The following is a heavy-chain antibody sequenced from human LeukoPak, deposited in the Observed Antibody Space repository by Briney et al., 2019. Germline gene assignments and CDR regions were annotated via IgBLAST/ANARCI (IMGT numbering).Heavy chain of an antibody. CDR1: GGNFNTFA. Sequence: SVRVSCKASGGNFNTFAISWVRQAPGQGLEWMGGIIPVFGKAIYAQKFQGRVTITRDTSASTAYMELSSLRSEDTAVYYCARENYGSGSYYLDYWGQGTLVTVSP. J-gene: IGHJ4*02. CDR2: IIPVFGKA. CDR3: ARENYGSGSYYLDY. D-gene: IGHD3-10*01. V-gene: IGHV1-69*05.